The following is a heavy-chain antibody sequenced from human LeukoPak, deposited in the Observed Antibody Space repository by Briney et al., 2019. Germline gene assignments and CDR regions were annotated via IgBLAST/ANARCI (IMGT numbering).Heavy chain of an antibody. CDR1: GVALEYSC. J-gene: IGHJ4*02. Sequence: SHRPSVEEPGVALEYSCLCWARQDTGKGLEWVSGINWNGGSTGYADSVKGRFTISRDNAKNSLYLQMNSLRAEDTALYYCARDSCSGGSCYDYWGQGTLVTVSS. V-gene: IGHV3-20*03. CDR2: INWNGGST. CDR3: ARDSCSGGSCYDY. D-gene: IGHD2-15*01.